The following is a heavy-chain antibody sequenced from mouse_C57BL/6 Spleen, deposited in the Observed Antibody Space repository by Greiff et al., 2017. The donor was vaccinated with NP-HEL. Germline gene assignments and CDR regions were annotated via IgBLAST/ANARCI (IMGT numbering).Heavy chain of an antibody. Sequence: EVQRVESGAELVRPGASVKLSCTASGFNFKDDYMPWVKQRPEQGLEWIGWIDTENGDTEYASKFKGKATITADTSSNTAYLQLSSLTSEDTAVYYCTAGRRDYFDYWGQGTTLTVSS. J-gene: IGHJ2*01. CDR3: TAGRRDYFDY. CDR1: GFNFKDDY. V-gene: IGHV14-4*01. CDR2: IDTENGDT.